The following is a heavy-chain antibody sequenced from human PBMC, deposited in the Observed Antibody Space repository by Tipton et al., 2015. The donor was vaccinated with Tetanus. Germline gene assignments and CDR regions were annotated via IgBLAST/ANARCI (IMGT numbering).Heavy chain of an antibody. CDR2: IYPGDSYS. Sequence: SLRLSCKGSGYMFSSHWIGWVRQVPGKGLEWLGTIYPGDSYSTYSPSFEGQVTISVDRSIDTAYLQWSSLKASDTAIYYCARPLTSVAFGGFAFDVWGQGTLVTVSS. D-gene: IGHD3-16*01. J-gene: IGHJ3*01. CDR3: ARPLTSVAFGGFAFDV. V-gene: IGHV5-51*01. CDR1: GYMFSSHW.